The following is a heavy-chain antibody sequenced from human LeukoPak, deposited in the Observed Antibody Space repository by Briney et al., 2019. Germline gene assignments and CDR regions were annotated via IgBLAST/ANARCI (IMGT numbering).Heavy chain of an antibody. J-gene: IGHJ6*03. V-gene: IGHV3-9*03. CDR1: GFTFDDYA. CDR2: ISWNSGSI. Sequence: GGSLRLSCAASGFTFDDYAMHWVRQAPGKGLEWVSGISWNSGSIGYADSVKGRFTISRDNAKNSLYLQMNSLRAEDMALYYCAKEDIVVVPAAIPEGYYYYYYMDVWGKGTTVTVSS. CDR3: AKEDIVVVPAAIPEGYYYYYYMDV. D-gene: IGHD2-2*01.